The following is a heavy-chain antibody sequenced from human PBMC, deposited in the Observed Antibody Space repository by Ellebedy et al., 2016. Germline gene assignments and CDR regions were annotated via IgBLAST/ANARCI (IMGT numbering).Heavy chain of an antibody. Sequence: ASVKVSCKASGGTFSTYAISWVRQAPGQGLEWMGRIIPILGIANYAQKFQGRATINADKSTSTAYMELSSLRSEDTAVYYCARGAYGMDVWGQGTTVTVSS. J-gene: IGHJ6*02. CDR3: ARGAYGMDV. CDR2: IIPILGIA. CDR1: GGTFSTYA. V-gene: IGHV1-69*04.